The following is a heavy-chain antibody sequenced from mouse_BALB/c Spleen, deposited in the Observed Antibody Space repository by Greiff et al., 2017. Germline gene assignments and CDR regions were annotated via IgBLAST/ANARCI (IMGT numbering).Heavy chain of an antibody. V-gene: IGHV1-63*01. CDR2: IYPGSGNT. CDR1: GYAFTNYW. J-gene: IGHJ2*01. CDR3: ARVYYDYKGHYCDY. Sequence: QVQLQQSGAELVRPGTSVKISCKASGYAFTNYWLGWVKQRPGHGLEWIGDIYPGSGNTYYNEKFKGKATLTADKSSSTAYMQLSSLTSEDSAVYFCARVYYDYKGHYCDYWGQGTTLTVSS. D-gene: IGHD2-4*01.